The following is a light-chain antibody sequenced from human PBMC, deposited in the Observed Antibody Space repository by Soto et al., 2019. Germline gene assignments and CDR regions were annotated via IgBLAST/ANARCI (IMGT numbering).Light chain of an antibody. CDR3: QQQSGFPLT. V-gene: IGKV1-9*01. CDR1: QGISTY. CDR2: AAS. J-gene: IGKJ4*01. Sequence: DIQLTQSPSFLSASVGDRVTITCRASQGISTYLAWFQQKPGTAPKLLISAASTLQSGVPSRFSGSGSGTEFTLTISSLQPEDVATYYCQQQSGFPLTFGGGTKVEIK.